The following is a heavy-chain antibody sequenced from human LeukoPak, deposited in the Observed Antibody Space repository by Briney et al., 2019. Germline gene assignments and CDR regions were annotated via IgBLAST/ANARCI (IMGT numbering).Heavy chain of an antibody. Sequence: GGSLRLSCAASGFTFSSYNMNWVRQAPGKGLEWVSSISFSSTYIYYADSVKGRFTISRDNAKNSLYLQMNSLRAEDTAVYYCARDRGDWLPRDIDYWGQGTLVTVSS. CDR1: GFTFSSYN. CDR3: ARDRGDWLPRDIDY. D-gene: IGHD2-21*02. J-gene: IGHJ4*02. V-gene: IGHV3-21*01. CDR2: ISFSSTYI.